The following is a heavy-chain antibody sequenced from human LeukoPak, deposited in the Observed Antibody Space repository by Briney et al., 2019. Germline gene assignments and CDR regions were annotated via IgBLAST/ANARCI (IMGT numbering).Heavy chain of an antibody. V-gene: IGHV1-18*01. J-gene: IGHJ4*02. CDR3: ARVGYCSGGSCYCFDY. Sequence: ASVKVSCKASGYTFTSYGISWVRQAPGQGLEWMGWISAYNGNTNYAQKLQGRVTMTTDTSTSTAYMELRSPRSDDTAVYYCARVGYCSGGSCYCFDYWGQGTLVTVSS. D-gene: IGHD2-15*01. CDR1: GYTFTSYG. CDR2: ISAYNGNT.